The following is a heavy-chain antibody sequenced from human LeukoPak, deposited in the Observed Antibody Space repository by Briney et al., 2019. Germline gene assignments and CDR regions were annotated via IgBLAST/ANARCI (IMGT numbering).Heavy chain of an antibody. J-gene: IGHJ4*02. Sequence: GASVKVSCKASGYTFTSFYMHWVRQAPGQGLEGMGIFNPSGSSTTYAQKFQGRVTMTRDTSTSIVYMELSSLGSEDTAVYYCARAGENYYDLYYWGQGTLVTVSS. CDR3: ARAGENYYDLYY. V-gene: IGHV1-46*01. CDR2: FNPSGSST. D-gene: IGHD1-26*01. CDR1: GYTFTSFY.